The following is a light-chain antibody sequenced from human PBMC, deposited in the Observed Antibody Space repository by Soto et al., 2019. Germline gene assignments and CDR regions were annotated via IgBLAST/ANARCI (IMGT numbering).Light chain of an antibody. CDR3: SSYTSSNTLV. CDR2: EVT. Sequence: QSVLTQPASVSGSPGQSITISCTGGSSDIGGYNYVSWFRQHPGKAPKLMIYEVTNRPSGVSNRFSGSKSGSTASLTISGLQAEDEADYYCSSYTSSNTLVFGTGTKVTVL. V-gene: IGLV2-14*01. J-gene: IGLJ1*01. CDR1: SSDIGGYNY.